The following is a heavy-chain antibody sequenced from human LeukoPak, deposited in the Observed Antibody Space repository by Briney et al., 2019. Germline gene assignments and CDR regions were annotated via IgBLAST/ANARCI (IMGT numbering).Heavy chain of an antibody. CDR3: ARGHLSRLDP. Sequence: GGSLRLSCSASGYTFSSYAMHWVRQAPGKGLVWVSRINSDGSNTNYADSVKGRFTISRDNAKNTLYLQMNSLRAEDTAVYYCARGHLSRLDPWGQGTLVTVSS. CDR1: GYTFSSYA. D-gene: IGHD3-3*02. CDR2: INSDGSNT. J-gene: IGHJ5*02. V-gene: IGHV3-74*01.